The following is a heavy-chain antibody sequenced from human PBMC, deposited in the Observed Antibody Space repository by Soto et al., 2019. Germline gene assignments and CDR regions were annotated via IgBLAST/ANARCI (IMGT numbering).Heavy chain of an antibody. V-gene: IGHV3-30*18. CDR2: ISYDGSNK. CDR3: ANDLVGAPTY. Sequence: GGSLRLSCAAHGFTFSSYGMHWVRQAPGKGLEWVAVISYDGSNKYYADSVKGRFTISRDNSKNTLYLQMNSLRAEDTAVYYCANDLVGAPTYWGQGTLVTVSS. D-gene: IGHD1-26*01. CDR1: GFTFSSYG. J-gene: IGHJ4*02.